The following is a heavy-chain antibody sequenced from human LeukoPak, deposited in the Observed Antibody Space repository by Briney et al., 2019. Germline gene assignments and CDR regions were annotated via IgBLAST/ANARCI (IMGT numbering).Heavy chain of an antibody. CDR1: GFSVSNNY. CDR2: IYSGDYT. CDR3: VREDTPATANY. Sequence: GGSLRLSCAASGFSVSNNYMSWVRQAPGKGLEWVSVIYSGDYTYYADSVTGRFTISRDNSKDTLFLQMHSLRPGDTAVYYCVREDTPATANYWGQGTLVTISS. D-gene: IGHD2-21*02. J-gene: IGHJ4*02. V-gene: IGHV3-53*01.